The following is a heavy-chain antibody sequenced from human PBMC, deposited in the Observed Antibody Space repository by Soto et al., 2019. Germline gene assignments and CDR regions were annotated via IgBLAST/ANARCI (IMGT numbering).Heavy chain of an antibody. CDR3: ARYSSNWFQTEGMDV. CDR2: IDYSGNT. J-gene: IGHJ6*02. Sequence: SETLSLTCTVSGSSVSSNSYYWSWIRQPPGKGLEWIGYIDYSGNTNYNPSLKSRVTMSVDTSKKQFSLKLTSVTAADTAVYYCARYSSNWFQTEGMDVWGQGTTVTVSS. D-gene: IGHD6-13*01. CDR1: GSSVSSNSYY. V-gene: IGHV4-61*01.